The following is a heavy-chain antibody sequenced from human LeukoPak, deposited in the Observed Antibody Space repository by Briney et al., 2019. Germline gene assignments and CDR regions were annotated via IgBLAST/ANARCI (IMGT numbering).Heavy chain of an antibody. CDR2: ISSSSSTI. D-gene: IGHD3-9*01. J-gene: IGHJ6*03. CDR3: AKGDFNILPGYSYYYYMDV. Sequence: PGGSLRLSCAASGFTFGSYSMNWVRQAPGKGLEWVSYISSSSSTIYYADSVKGRFTISRDNAKNSLYLQMNSLGAEDTAVYYCAKGDFNILPGYSYYYYMDVWGKGTTVTISS. V-gene: IGHV3-48*01. CDR1: GFTFGSYS.